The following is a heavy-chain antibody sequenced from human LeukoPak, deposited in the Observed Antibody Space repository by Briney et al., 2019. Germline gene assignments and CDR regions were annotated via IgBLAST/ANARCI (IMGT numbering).Heavy chain of an antibody. CDR2: IYSAGST. Sequence: GGSLRLSCAASGFTVSSTYMSWVRQAPGKGLEWVSIIYSAGSTYYADSVKGRFTISRDNSKNTLYLLMNSLRAEDTAVYYCAKGHCTNGICWLDWGQGTLVTVSS. D-gene: IGHD2-8*01. CDR3: AKGHCTNGICWLD. J-gene: IGHJ4*02. CDR1: GFTVSSTY. V-gene: IGHV3-53*01.